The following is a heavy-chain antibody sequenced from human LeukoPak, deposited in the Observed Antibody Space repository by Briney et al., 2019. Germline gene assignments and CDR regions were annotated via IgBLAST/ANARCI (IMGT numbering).Heavy chain of an antibody. CDR1: GYRFTSYW. J-gene: IGHJ3*02. V-gene: IGHV5-51*01. CDR3: ARSYNSGLWNTLDI. CDR2: IYPGDSDT. D-gene: IGHD3-10*01. Sequence: GESLKISCKGSGYRFTSYWIGWVRQMPGKGLEWMGIIYPGDSDTRYSPSFQGQVTISADKSTSTAYLQWSSLTASDTAMYYCARSYNSGLWNTLDIWGQGTMVTVSS.